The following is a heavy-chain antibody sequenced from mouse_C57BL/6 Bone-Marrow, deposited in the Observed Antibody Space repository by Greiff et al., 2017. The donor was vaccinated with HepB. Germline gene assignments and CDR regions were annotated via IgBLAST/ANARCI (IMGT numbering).Heavy chain of an antibody. CDR3: ARPPYYYGSSYWYFDV. CDR1: GFTFSDYY. Sequence: DVMLVESGGGLVQPGGSLKLSCAASGFTFSDYYMYWVRQTPEKRLEWVAYISNGGGSTYYPDTVKGRFTISRDNAKNTLYLQMSRLKSEDTAMYYCARPPYYYGSSYWYFDVWGTGTTVTVSS. CDR2: ISNGGGST. J-gene: IGHJ1*03. D-gene: IGHD1-1*01. V-gene: IGHV5-12*01.